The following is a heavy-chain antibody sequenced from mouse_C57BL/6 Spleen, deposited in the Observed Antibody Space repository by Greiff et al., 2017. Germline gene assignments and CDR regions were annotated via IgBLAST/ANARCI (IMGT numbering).Heavy chain of an antibody. CDR2: ISDGGSYT. J-gene: IGHJ4*01. D-gene: IGHD1-1*01. CDR3: ARAVAFYAMEY. V-gene: IGHV5-4*03. CDR1: GFTFSSYA. Sequence: EVKLQESGGGLVKPGGSLKLSCAASGFTFSSYAMSWVRQTPEKRLEWVATISDGGSYTYYPDNVKGRFTISRDNAKNNLYLQMSHLKSEDTAMYYCARAVAFYAMEYWGQGTSITVSS.